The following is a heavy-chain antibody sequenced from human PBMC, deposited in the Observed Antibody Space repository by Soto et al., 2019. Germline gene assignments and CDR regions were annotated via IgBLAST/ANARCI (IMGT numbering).Heavy chain of an antibody. CDR1: GGSISSSSYY. CDR3: ERHIWLGAWFDP. D-gene: IGHD1-26*01. Sequence: SETLSLTCTVSGGSISSSSYYWGWIRQPPGKGLEWIGSIYYSGSTYYNPSLKSRVTISVDTSKNQFSLKLSSVTAADTAVYYCERHIWLGAWFDPWGQGTLVTVSS. CDR2: IYYSGST. J-gene: IGHJ5*02. V-gene: IGHV4-39*01.